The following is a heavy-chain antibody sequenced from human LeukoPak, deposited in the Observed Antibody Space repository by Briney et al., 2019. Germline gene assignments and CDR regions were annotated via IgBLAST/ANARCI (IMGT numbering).Heavy chain of an antibody. V-gene: IGHV3-21*04. D-gene: IGHD6-6*01. CDR3: AKQGAARLYYYYYYMDV. Sequence: GGSLRLSCAASGFTFSTYTMNWVRQAPGKGLEWVSSISSRSSYIYYADSVKGRFTISRDNAKNSLYLQMNSLRAEDTAVYYCAKQGAARLYYYYYYMDVWGKGTTVTVSS. CDR2: ISSRSSYI. J-gene: IGHJ6*03. CDR1: GFTFSTYT.